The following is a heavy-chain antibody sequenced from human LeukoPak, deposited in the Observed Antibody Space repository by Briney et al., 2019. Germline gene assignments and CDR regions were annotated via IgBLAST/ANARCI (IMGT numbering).Heavy chain of an antibody. J-gene: IGHJ3*02. CDR1: GGSISSGDYY. CDR3: ASVHSHFGVVGAFDI. CDR2: IYYSGST. Sequence: SETLSLTCTVSGGSISSGDYYWSWIRQPPGKGLEWIGYIYYSGSTYYNPSLKSRVTISVDTSKNQFSLKLNSVTAADTAVYYCASVHSHFGVVGAFDIWGQGTMVTVSS. D-gene: IGHD3-3*01. V-gene: IGHV4-30-4*08.